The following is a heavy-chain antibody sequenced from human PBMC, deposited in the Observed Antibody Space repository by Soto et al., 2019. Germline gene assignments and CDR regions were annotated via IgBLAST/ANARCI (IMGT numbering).Heavy chain of an antibody. CDR2: ISGTGIST. J-gene: IGHJ4*02. CDR3: AKDLGYSGYGVFDY. Sequence: PGGSLRLSCAASGVTFCIYAMIWVRQDPGKGLEWVSAISGTGISTYYADSVKGRFTISRDNSKNTLYMQMNGLRAEDTAVYYCAKDLGYSGYGVFDYWGQGTLVTVSS. V-gene: IGHV3-23*01. CDR1: GVTFCIYA. D-gene: IGHD5-12*01.